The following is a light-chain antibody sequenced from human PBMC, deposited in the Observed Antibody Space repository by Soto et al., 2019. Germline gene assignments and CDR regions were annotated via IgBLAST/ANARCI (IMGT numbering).Light chain of an antibody. CDR3: QQYYSYALT. CDR2: KAS. Sequence: DILMTQSPSTLSASVGDRVTITCRASQSISSWLAWYQQKPGKAPKLLIYKASSLESGVPSRFSGSGSGTEFTLTISSLQPDDFATYYCQQYYSYALTFGGGTKVEIK. V-gene: IGKV1-5*03. J-gene: IGKJ4*01. CDR1: QSISSW.